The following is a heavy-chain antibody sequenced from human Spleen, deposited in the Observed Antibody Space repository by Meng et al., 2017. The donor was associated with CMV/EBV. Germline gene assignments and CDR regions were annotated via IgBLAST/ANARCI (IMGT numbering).Heavy chain of an antibody. CDR2: INQDGSET. Sequence: YWRSWVRQAPGKGLEWVASINQDGSETYYVDSVKGRFTISRDNAKNSLYLQMNSLRAEDTAVYYCARDRGHDFWSGYYTTPRTFYFDYWGQGTLVTVSS. D-gene: IGHD3-3*01. CDR1: YW. J-gene: IGHJ4*02. CDR3: ARDRGHDFWSGYYTTPRTFYFDY. V-gene: IGHV3-7*01.